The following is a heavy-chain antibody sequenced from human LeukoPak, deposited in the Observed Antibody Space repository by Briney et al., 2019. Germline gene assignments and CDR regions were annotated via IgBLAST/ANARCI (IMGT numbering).Heavy chain of an antibody. Sequence: PGGSLRLSCTTSGFTFRSYEMSGVRQAPGKGLERVSYISDAGTTYYADSVKGRFTISRDNAKNSLFLQMNSLRAEDTAVYFCARENSGYDGGFDYWGQGTLVTVSS. J-gene: IGHJ4*02. CDR1: GFTFRSYE. CDR3: ARENSGYDGGFDY. CDR2: ISDAGTT. V-gene: IGHV3-48*03. D-gene: IGHD5-12*01.